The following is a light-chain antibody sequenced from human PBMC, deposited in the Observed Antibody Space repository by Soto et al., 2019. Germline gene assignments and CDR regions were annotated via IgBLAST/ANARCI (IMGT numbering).Light chain of an antibody. Sequence: DIQMTQSPSTLSASVGDRVTITCRASQSISSWLAWYQQKPGKAPKLLIYKASSLDSGVPSRFSGSGSGTEFTLTISSLQPDDFATHYCQQYNSYSRTFGQGTKVEIK. V-gene: IGKV1-5*03. CDR1: QSISSW. J-gene: IGKJ1*01. CDR2: KAS. CDR3: QQYNSYSRT.